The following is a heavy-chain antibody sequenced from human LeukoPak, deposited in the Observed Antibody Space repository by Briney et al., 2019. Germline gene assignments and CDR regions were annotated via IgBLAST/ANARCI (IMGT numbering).Heavy chain of an antibody. Sequence: SQTLSLTCTVSGGSISSGSYYWSWIRQPAGKGLEWIGSIYHGGSTYYNPSLKSRVTISVDTSKNQFSLKLSSVTAADTAMYYCARDETYSSDWQSNHYYYYMDVWGKGTTVTVSS. V-gene: IGHV4-61*02. CDR2: IYHGGST. J-gene: IGHJ6*03. D-gene: IGHD6-19*01. CDR1: GGSISSGSYY. CDR3: ARDETYSSDWQSNHYYYYMDV.